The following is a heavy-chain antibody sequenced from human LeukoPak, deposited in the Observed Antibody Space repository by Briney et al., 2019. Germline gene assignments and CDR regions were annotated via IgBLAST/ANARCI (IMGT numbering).Heavy chain of an antibody. CDR1: GGSISSYY. CDR2: IYYSGST. D-gene: IGHD6-13*01. J-gene: IGHJ4*02. CDR3: AKIAAAGTYASDFDY. Sequence: SETLSLTCTVSGGSISSYYWSWIRQPPGKGLEWIGYIYYSGSTNYNPSLKSRVTISVDTSKNQFSLKLSSVTAADTAVYYCAKIAAAGTYASDFDYWGQGTLVTVSS. V-gene: IGHV4-59*01.